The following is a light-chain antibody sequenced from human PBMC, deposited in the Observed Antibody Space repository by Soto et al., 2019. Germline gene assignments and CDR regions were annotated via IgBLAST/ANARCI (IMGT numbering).Light chain of an antibody. CDR3: CSYAGSYSFM. CDR1: SSDVGAYNY. J-gene: IGLJ3*02. Sequence: QSALTQPASVSGSPGQSITISCTGTSSDVGAYNYVSWYQQYPGKAPKLMIYGVTNRPSGVSNRFSGSKSANTASLTISGLQAEDEADYYCCSYAGSYSFMFGGGTKLTVL. V-gene: IGLV2-14*01. CDR2: GVT.